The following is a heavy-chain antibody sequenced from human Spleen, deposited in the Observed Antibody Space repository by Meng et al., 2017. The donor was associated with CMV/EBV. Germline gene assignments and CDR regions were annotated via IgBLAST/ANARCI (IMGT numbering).Heavy chain of an antibody. Sequence: SETLSLTCTVSGGSVSSGSYYWSWIRQPPGKGLEWIGYIYYSGSTNYNPSLKSRVTISVDTSKNQFSLKLSSVTAANTPVYYCASWYCSSTSCYSPYYYYGMDVWGQGTTVTVSS. CDR1: GGSVSSGSYY. J-gene: IGHJ6*02. CDR2: IYYSGST. V-gene: IGHV4-61*01. CDR3: ASWYCSSTSCYSPYYYYGMDV. D-gene: IGHD2-2*02.